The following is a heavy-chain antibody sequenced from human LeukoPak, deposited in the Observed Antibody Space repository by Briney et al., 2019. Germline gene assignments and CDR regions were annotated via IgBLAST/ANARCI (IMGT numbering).Heavy chain of an antibody. Sequence: ASVKVSCKASGYTFTSYDINWVRQATGQGLEWMGWMNPNSGNTGYAQKFQGRVTMTRNTSISTAYMELSSLRSEDTAVCYCARDLITDLTFDNWGQGTLVTVSP. CDR3: ARDLITDLTFDN. CDR2: MNPNSGNT. D-gene: IGHD5-24*01. CDR1: GYTFTSYD. J-gene: IGHJ4*02. V-gene: IGHV1-8*01.